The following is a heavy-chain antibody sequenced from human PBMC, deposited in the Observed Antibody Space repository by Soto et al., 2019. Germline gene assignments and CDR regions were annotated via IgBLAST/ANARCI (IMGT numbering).Heavy chain of an antibody. CDR1: GFSLTTSGVG. D-gene: IGHD3-10*01. Sequence: QITLKESGPTLVRPTQTLTLTCTFSGFSLTTSGVGVGWIRQPPGKAPEWLALIFWNDDRRYSPTLRNRITITKDTSKNQVVLMMTNMDPVDTATYYCGHRRVGPGWIYGSPSYYWDYWGQGTVVTVSS. V-gene: IGHV2-5*01. CDR3: GHRRVGPGWIYGSPSYYWDY. CDR2: IFWNDDR. J-gene: IGHJ4*02.